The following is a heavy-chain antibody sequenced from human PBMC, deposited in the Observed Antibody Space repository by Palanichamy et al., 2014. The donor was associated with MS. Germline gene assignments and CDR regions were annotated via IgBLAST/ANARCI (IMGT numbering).Heavy chain of an antibody. CDR3: ARFGTKNLVVVVFDY. V-gene: IGHV4-34*01. CDR1: GGSFSGYY. D-gene: IGHD2-15*01. J-gene: IGHJ4*02. CDR2: INHSGST. Sequence: QVQLQQWGAGLLKPSETLSLTCAVYGGSFSGYYWSWIRQPPGKGLEWIGEINHSGSTNYNPSLKSRVTISVDTSKNQLSLKLSSVTAADTAVYYCARFGTKNLVVVVFDYWGQGTLVTVSS.